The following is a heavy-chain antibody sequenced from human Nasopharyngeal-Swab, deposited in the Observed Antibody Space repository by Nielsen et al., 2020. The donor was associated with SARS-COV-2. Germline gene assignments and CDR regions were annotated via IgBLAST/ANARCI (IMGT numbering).Heavy chain of an antibody. J-gene: IGHJ6*04. CDR1: GFSLSTRGVG. CDR2: IYWDDDK. D-gene: IGHD3-3*01. V-gene: IGHV2-5*02. Sequence: SGPTLVKPTQTLTLTCTFSGFSLSTRGVGGGWIRQPPGKALEWLALIYWDDDKRYSPSLQSRLTITKDTSKNQVVLTMTNMDPVDTATYYCAPSTIFGVVRYMDVWGKGTTVTVSS. CDR3: APSTIFGVVRYMDV.